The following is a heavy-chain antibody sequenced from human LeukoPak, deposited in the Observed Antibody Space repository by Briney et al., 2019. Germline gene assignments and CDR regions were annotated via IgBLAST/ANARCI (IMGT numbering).Heavy chain of an antibody. D-gene: IGHD2-15*01. V-gene: IGHV1-2*02. CDR2: INPNSGGT. CDR3: AFPGRGIYCSGGSCYVY. J-gene: IGHJ4*02. Sequence: GASVKVSCKTSRYTFTGYYMHWVRQAPGQGLEWMGWINPNSGGTNYAQKFQGRVTMTRDTSISTAYMELSRLRSDDTAVYYCAFPGRGIYCSGGSCYVYWGQGTLVTVSS. CDR1: RYTFTGYY.